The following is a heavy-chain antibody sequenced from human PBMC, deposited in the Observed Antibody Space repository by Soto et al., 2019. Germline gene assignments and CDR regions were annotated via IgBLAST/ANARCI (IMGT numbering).Heavy chain of an antibody. V-gene: IGHV1-3*01. J-gene: IGHJ4*02. CDR1: GYTFSTYA. Sequence: QVQLLQSGAEVKKPGASVKVSCQAAGYTFSTYAMHWVRQAPGQGLEWMGWINGGNGNTKYSQKFQGRLTFTRDTSAATAYMELSSLTSGDTAVYYCAREFLGRFGVDRLDYWGQGTLVTVSS. D-gene: IGHD3-3*01. CDR2: INGGNGNT. CDR3: AREFLGRFGVDRLDY.